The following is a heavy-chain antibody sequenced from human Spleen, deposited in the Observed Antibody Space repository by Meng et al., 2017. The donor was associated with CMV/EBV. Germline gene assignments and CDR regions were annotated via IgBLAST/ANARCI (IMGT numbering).Heavy chain of an antibody. CDR1: YTFTDYG. CDR3: ARSALSSIVVAIGWFDP. J-gene: IGHJ5*02. Sequence: YTFTDYGISWVRQAPGQGLEWMGWISAYNGDTNYAQKLQGRVTMTTDTSTSTAYMELRSLRSDDTAVYYCARSALSSIVVAIGWFDPWGQGTLVTVSS. CDR2: ISAYNGDT. D-gene: IGHD3-22*01. V-gene: IGHV1-18*01.